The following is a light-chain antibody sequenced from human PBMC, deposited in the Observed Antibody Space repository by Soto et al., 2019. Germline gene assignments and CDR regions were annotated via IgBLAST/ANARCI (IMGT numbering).Light chain of an antibody. CDR2: DVI. CDR1: SSDVGAYIY. V-gene: IGLV2-11*01. J-gene: IGLJ3*02. CDR3: SSKSSGSTPML. Sequence: QSVLTQPRSVSGSPGQSVTFSCTGTSSDVGAYIYVSWYQQHPGKAPKLIIYDVIKRPSGVPDRFSGSKSGNTASLTISGLQAEDESLYYCSSKSSGSTPMLFGGGTKVTVL.